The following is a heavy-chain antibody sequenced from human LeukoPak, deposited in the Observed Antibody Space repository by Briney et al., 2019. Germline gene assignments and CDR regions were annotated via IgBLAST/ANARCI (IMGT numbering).Heavy chain of an antibody. V-gene: IGHV4-59*01. CDR1: GGSIRYDN. Sequence: SETLSLTCTVSGGSIRYDNWNWSRQPPGKGLEWIGYIYYSGSTTYNPSLKSRITMSVDTAKNQFSLKRRSVTTADTAVYYCAAGEFCSKSYCHLRPRDVWGKGTTVTVSS. CDR3: AAGEFCSKSYCHLRPRDV. J-gene: IGHJ6*04. CDR2: IYYSGST. D-gene: IGHD3-16*01.